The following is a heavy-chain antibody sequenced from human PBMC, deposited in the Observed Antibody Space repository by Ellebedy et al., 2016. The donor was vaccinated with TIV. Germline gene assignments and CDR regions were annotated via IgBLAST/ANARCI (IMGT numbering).Heavy chain of an antibody. V-gene: IGHV3-33*08. D-gene: IGHD6-6*01. CDR1: GFTFSSYA. Sequence: PGGSLRLSCATSGFTFSSYAMHWVRQAPGQGLEWVAVIWYDGFNKDYADSVKGRFTISRDNSKNTLYLQMNSLRVEDTAVYYCARHVTLSSAVRINNWFDPWGQGTLVTVSS. CDR2: IWYDGFNK. J-gene: IGHJ5*02. CDR3: ARHVTLSSAVRINNWFDP.